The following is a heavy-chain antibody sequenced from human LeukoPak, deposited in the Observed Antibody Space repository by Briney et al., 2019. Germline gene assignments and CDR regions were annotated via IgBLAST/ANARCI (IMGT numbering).Heavy chain of an antibody. V-gene: IGHV1-18*01. CDR1: GGTFSSYA. Sequence: AASVKVSCKASGGTFSSYAISWVRQAPGQGLEWMGWINTYNGDTNYIQKFQGRVTVTTDTSTTTAYMELRSLRSDDTAVYYCARRGLDYWGQGTLVTVSS. CDR3: ARRGLDY. CDR2: INTYNGDT. D-gene: IGHD3-16*01. J-gene: IGHJ4*02.